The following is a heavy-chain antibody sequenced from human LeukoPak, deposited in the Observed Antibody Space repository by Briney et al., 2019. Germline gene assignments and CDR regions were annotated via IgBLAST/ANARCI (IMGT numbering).Heavy chain of an antibody. J-gene: IGHJ4*02. D-gene: IGHD3-16*01. CDR1: GGSISSGGNY. Sequence: LSLTCTVSGGSISSGGNYWSWIRQHPGRGLEWVSVIYSGGNTYYADSVKGRFTISRDNSKNTLYLQMNSLRAEDTAVYFCAKDTQLGFYYFDYWGQGTLVTVSP. CDR2: IYSGGNT. CDR3: AKDTQLGFYYFDY. V-gene: IGHV3-53*01.